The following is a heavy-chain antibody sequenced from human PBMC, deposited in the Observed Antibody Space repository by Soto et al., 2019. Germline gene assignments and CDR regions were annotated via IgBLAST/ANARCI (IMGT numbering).Heavy chain of an antibody. Sequence: ASVKVSCKPSGYTFTSYGISWVRQAPGQGLEWMGWISAYNGNTNYAQKLQGRATMTTDTSTSTAYMELRSLRSDDTAVYYCARAGGIAAAGTIHWFDPWGQGTLVTVTS. J-gene: IGHJ5*02. D-gene: IGHD6-13*01. CDR3: ARAGGIAAAGTIHWFDP. CDR1: GYTFTSYG. V-gene: IGHV1-18*01. CDR2: ISAYNGNT.